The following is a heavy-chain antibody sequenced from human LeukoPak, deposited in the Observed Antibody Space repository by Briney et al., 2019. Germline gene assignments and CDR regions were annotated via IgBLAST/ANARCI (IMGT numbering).Heavy chain of an antibody. J-gene: IGHJ5*02. CDR3: ARERALGNWFDP. CDR2: IYYSGST. Sequence: SETLSLTCTVSGGPISSGGYYWSWIRQHPGKGLEWIGYIYYSGSTYYNPSLKSRVTISVDTSKNQFSLKLSSVTAADTAVYYCARERALGNWFDPWGQGTLVTVSS. V-gene: IGHV4-31*03. D-gene: IGHD3-16*01. CDR1: GGPISSGGYY.